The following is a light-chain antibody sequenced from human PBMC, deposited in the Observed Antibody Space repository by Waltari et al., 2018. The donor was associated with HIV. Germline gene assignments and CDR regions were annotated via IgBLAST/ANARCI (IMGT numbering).Light chain of an antibody. Sequence: QSVLTQPPSVSAAPGQQVTISCSGSTSNIGKNYVSWYQQTPETAPKLIIYDNNKRPSGIPDRFSVSKSGTSATLAITGLQTGDEADYFCGTWDSSVSAGVFGGGTKLTVL. J-gene: IGLJ3*02. CDR1: TSNIGKNY. CDR2: DNN. V-gene: IGLV1-51*01. CDR3: GTWDSSVSAGV.